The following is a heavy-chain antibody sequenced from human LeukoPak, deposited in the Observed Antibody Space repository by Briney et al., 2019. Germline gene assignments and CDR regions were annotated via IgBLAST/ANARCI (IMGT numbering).Heavy chain of an antibody. V-gene: IGHV1-2*02. CDR1: GYTFTGYY. D-gene: IGHD3-16*01. CDR3: ARGYGYNSGQPNWFDP. CDR2: INPNSGGT. Sequence: RASVKVSCKASGYTFTGYYMHWVRQAPGQGLEWMGWINPNSGGTNYAQKFQGRVTMTRDTSISTAYMELSRLRSDDTAVYYCARGYGYNSGQPNWFDPWGQGTLVTVSS. J-gene: IGHJ5*02.